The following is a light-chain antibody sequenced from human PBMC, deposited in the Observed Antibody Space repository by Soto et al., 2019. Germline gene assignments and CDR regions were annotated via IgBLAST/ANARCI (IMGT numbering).Light chain of an antibody. Sequence: EIVLTQSPGTLSLSPGERAPLSCRASQSVSDNSLAWYQHKPGQAPRLLIYGASSRATGIPDRFSGSGSGTDVTLTISRLEPEDFAVYYCQQYGDSPYTFGQGTTVEIK. CDR1: QSVSDNS. CDR2: GAS. V-gene: IGKV3-20*01. CDR3: QQYGDSPYT. J-gene: IGKJ2*01.